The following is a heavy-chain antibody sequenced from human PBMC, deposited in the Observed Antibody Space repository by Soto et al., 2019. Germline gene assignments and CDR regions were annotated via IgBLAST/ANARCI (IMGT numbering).Heavy chain of an antibody. D-gene: IGHD4-17*01. CDR1: GRSVSSSTYY. CDR3: AGRYGDPYSFGY. CDR2: IYYTGLT. Sequence: SETLSLTCSVSGRSVSSSTYYWGWIRQPPGKGLEWIGNIYYTGLTYYNLSLQSRVTVSLDTSKNQFSLKLSSVTAADTALYYCAGRYGDPYSFGYWGQGALVTVSS. V-gene: IGHV4-39*01. J-gene: IGHJ4*02.